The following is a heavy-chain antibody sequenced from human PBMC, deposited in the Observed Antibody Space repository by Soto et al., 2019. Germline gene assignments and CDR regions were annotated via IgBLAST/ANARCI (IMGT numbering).Heavy chain of an antibody. Sequence: SETLSLTCTVSGGSISSSSYYWGWIRQPPGKGLEWIGSIYYSGSTYYNPSLKIRVTISVDTSKNQFSLKLSSVTAADTAVYYCARLVCSGGSCYSGAFDIWGQGTMVTVSS. J-gene: IGHJ3*02. CDR1: GGSISSSSYY. CDR2: IYYSGST. CDR3: ARLVCSGGSCYSGAFDI. V-gene: IGHV4-39*01. D-gene: IGHD2-15*01.